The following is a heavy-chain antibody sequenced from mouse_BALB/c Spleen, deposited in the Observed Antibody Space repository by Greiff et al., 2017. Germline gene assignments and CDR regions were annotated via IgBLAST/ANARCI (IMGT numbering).Heavy chain of an antibody. Sequence: QVQLQQSGPGLVAPSQSLSITCTVSGFSLTSYDISWIRQPPGKGLEWLGVIWTGGGTNYNSAFMSRLSISKDNSKSQVFLKMNSLQTDDTAIYYCVRDRGSSYGYAMDYWGQGTSVTVSS. J-gene: IGHJ4*01. CDR1: GFSLTSYD. V-gene: IGHV2-9-2*01. CDR3: VRDRGSSYGYAMDY. CDR2: IWTGGGT. D-gene: IGHD1-1*01.